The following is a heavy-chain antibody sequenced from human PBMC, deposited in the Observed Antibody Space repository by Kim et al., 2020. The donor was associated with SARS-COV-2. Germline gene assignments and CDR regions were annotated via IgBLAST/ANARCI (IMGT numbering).Heavy chain of an antibody. Sequence: GGSLRLSCAASGFTFSSYAMHWVRQAPGKGLEWVAVISYDGSNKYYADSVKGRFTISRDNSKTTLYLQMNSLRAEDTAVYYCASVLEAYALWGQGTLVTVSS. CDR1: GFTFSSYA. J-gene: IGHJ4*02. V-gene: IGHV3-30*04. CDR2: ISYDGSNK. D-gene: IGHD2-2*01. CDR3: ASVLEAYAL.